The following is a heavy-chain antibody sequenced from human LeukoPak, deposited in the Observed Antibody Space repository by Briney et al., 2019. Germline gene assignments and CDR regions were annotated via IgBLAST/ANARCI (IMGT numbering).Heavy chain of an antibody. CDR2: INSNSGGT. J-gene: IGHJ4*02. D-gene: IGHD1-26*01. V-gene: IGHV1-2*06. CDR1: GYSFVGYF. Sequence: ASVKVSCKTSGYSFVGYFIHWVRQAPGQGLQWMGRINSNSGGTEYELSFQGRVTMTRDTSISTAYVEVSTLISDDTAVYYCARDLSSTPNWEFDYWGQGTQVTVSS. CDR3: ARDLSSTPNWEFDY.